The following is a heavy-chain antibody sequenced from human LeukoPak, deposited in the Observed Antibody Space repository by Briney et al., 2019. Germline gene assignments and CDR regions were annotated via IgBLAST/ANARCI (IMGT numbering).Heavy chain of an antibody. CDR2: IYYSGST. V-gene: IGHV4-30-4*08. CDR3: ASWYYDFWSGYRSGFDY. D-gene: IGHD3-3*01. Sequence: PSETLSLTCTVSGGSISSGDYYWSWIRQPPGKGLEWIGYIYYSGSTYYNPSLKSRVTISVDTSKNQFSLKLSSVTAADTAVYYCASWYYDFWSGYRSGFDYWGQGTLVTASS. CDR1: GGSISSGDYY. J-gene: IGHJ4*02.